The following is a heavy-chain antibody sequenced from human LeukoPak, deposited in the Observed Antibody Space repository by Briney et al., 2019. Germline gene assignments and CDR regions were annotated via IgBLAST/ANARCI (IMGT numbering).Heavy chain of an antibody. CDR3: ARGPNSITGTASHYYYYMDV. CDR2: IYSSGST. V-gene: IGHV4-4*09. Sequence: SETLSLTCTVSGGSISSYYWSWIRQPPGKGLEWIGYIYSSGSTNYNPSLKSRVTISVDTSKNQFSLKLSSVTAADTAVYYCARGPNSITGTASHYYYYMDVWGKGTTVTVSS. D-gene: IGHD1/OR15-1a*01. CDR1: GGSISSYY. J-gene: IGHJ6*03.